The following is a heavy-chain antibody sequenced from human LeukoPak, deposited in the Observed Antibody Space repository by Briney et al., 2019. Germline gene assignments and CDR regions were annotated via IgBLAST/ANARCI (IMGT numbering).Heavy chain of an antibody. CDR2: IYSGGST. CDR1: GFTVSSNY. J-gene: IGHJ5*02. CDR3: TRVIGGNYGGDT. V-gene: IGHV3-53*01. Sequence: PGGSLRLSCAASGFTVSSNYMSWVRQAPGKGLEWVSVIYSGGSTYYADSVKGRFTISRDNSKNTLYLQMNSLRAEDTAVYYCTRVIGGNYGGDTWGQGTLVTVSS. D-gene: IGHD4-23*01.